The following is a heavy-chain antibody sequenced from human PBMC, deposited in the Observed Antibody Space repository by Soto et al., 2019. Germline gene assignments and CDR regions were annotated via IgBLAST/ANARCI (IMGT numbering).Heavy chain of an antibody. CDR3: AKDGESYRSHYIDGDAFDI. CDR1: GFTFSSYA. CDR2: ISGSGGST. J-gene: IGHJ3*02. Sequence: GGSLRLSCAASGFTFSSYAMSWVRQAPGKGLEWVSAISGSGGSTYYADSVKGRFTISGDNSKNTLYLQMNSLRAEDTAVYYCAKDGESYRSHYIDGDAFDIWGQGTMVTVSS. D-gene: IGHD3-16*02. V-gene: IGHV3-23*01.